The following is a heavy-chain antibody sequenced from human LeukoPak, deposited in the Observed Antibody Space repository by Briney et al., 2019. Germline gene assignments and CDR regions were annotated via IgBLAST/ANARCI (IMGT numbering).Heavy chain of an antibody. J-gene: IGHJ4*02. D-gene: IGHD1-1*01. Sequence: GESLKISCKTSGYSVTSYWIGWVRQMPGKGLEWMGIIYPSDSDTRYSPSFQGQVTISADRSITTAYLQWSSLKASDTAIYYCARRLKISQGGTTDYWGQGTLVTVSS. CDR2: IYPSDSDT. CDR1: GYSVTSYW. V-gene: IGHV5-51*01. CDR3: ARRLKISQGGTTDY.